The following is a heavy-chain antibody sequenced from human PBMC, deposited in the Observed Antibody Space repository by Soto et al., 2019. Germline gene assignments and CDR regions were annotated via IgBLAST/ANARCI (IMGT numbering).Heavy chain of an antibody. CDR1: GGSVSSGSYY. J-gene: IGHJ6*02. D-gene: IGHD2-21*02. CDR2: IYYSGST. CDR3: ARDQVTTDYYGMDV. V-gene: IGHV4-61*01. Sequence: SETLSLTCTVSGGSVSSGSYYWSCIRQHPGMGLVWIGYIYYSGSTNYNPSLKSRLTLSVDTSKNQFSLKLSSVTAADTAVYYCARDQVTTDYYGMDVWGQGTTFTGFS.